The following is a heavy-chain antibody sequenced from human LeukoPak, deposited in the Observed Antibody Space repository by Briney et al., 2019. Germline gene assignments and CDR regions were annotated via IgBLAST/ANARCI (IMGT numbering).Heavy chain of an antibody. D-gene: IGHD2-15*01. J-gene: IGHJ4*02. Sequence: SVKVSCKASGGTFSSYAISWVRQAPGQGLEWMGRIIPILGIANYAQKFQGRVTITADKSTSTAYMELSSLRSEDTAVYYCAREGYCSGGSCLPIDYWGQGTLVTVSS. CDR1: GGTFSSYA. CDR2: IIPILGIA. CDR3: AREGYCSGGSCLPIDY. V-gene: IGHV1-69*04.